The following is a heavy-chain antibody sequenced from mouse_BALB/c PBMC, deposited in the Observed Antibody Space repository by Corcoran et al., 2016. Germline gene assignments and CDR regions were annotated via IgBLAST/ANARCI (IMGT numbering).Heavy chain of an antibody. J-gene: IGHJ4*01. CDR2: INTYTGEP. CDR1: GYTFTNYG. CDR3: AREPYAMDY. Sequence: QIQLVQSGPELKKPGGTVKISCKASGYTFTNYGMNWVKQAPGKGLKWMGRINTYTGEPTYADDFKGRFAFSLETSASTAYLQINNLKNEDTATYFCAREPYAMDYWGQGTSVTVSS. V-gene: IGHV9-3-1*01. D-gene: IGHD6-1*01.